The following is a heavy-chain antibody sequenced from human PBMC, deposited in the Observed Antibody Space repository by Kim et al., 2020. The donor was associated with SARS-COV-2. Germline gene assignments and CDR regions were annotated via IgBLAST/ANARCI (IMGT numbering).Heavy chain of an antibody. CDR3: ARGGGNWFDP. D-gene: IGHD1-26*01. J-gene: IGHJ5*02. V-gene: IGHV4-59*09. CDR2: ST. Sequence: STTYNPSLKSRVTISVDTSKNQFSLKLSSVTAADTAVYYCARGGGNWFDPWGQGTLVTVSS.